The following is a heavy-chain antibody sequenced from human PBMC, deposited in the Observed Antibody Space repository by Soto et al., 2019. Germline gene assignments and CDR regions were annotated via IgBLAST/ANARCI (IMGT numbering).Heavy chain of an antibody. CDR3: ARAEYSGYDSVGVVAATGY. CDR2: IYYSGST. Sequence: SETLSPTCTVSGDSICSSSYDWGWIRQPPGKGLEWIGSIYYSGSTYYNPSLKSRVTISVDTSKNQFSLKLSSVTAADTAVYYCARAEYSGYDSVGVVAATGYWGQGTLVTVSS. J-gene: IGHJ4*02. V-gene: IGHV4-39*01. D-gene: IGHD2-15*01. CDR1: GDSICSSSYD.